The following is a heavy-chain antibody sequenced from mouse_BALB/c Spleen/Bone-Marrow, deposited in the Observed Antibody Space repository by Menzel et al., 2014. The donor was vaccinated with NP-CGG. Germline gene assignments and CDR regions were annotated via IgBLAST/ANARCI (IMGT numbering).Heavy chain of an antibody. CDR3: ARGGVRGGYWYFDV. J-gene: IGHJ1*01. CDR2: ILPGSGST. CDR1: GYTFSSYW. V-gene: IGHV1-9*01. Sequence: VQLQQSGAELMKPGASVKISCKATGYTFSSYWIEWVKQRPGHGLEWIGEILPGSGSTNYNEKFKGKATFTADTSSNTAHMPLSSLTSEDSAVYYWARGGVRGGYWYFDVWGAGTTVTVSS.